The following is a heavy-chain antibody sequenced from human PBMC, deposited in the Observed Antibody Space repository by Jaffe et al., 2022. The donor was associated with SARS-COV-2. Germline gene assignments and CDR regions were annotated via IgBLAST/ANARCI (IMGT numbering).Heavy chain of an antibody. J-gene: IGHJ4*02. CDR2: IYYDGNTE. CDR3: ARSTSEVGTLDH. CDR1: GFMFGTYG. Sequence: QVHLVESGGGVVQPGRSLRLSCAASGFMFGTYGMHWVRQAPGKGLEWVALIYYDGNTEYYADSVKGRFTISRDNSKNTLFLQMNSLRVNDTAVYFCARSTSEVGTLDHWGQGTLVTVSS. V-gene: IGHV3-33*01.